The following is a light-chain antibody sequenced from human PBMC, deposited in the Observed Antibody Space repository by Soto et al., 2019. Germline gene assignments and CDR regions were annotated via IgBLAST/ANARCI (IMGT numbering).Light chain of an antibody. Sequence: EIGLKNSLVPVSLTQGESATXPCRXRQSVNSRFLAWYQHKPVQAPRLLIYAASTRSTGIPDRFSGSASGTDFTLTISRLEPEDFAVYYCQQYGDLPPNPFGQGT. V-gene: IGKV3-20*01. CDR1: QSVNSRF. CDR2: AAS. J-gene: IGKJ2*01. CDR3: QQYGDLPPNP.